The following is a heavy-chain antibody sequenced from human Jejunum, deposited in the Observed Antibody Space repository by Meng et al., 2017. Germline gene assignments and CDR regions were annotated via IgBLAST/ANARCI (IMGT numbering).Heavy chain of an antibody. V-gene: IGHV4-39*07. J-gene: IGHJ4*02. CDR1: GGSISSSSYY. Sequence: QLQLKESGPGLVKPSETLSLLCPVSGGSISSSSYYWGWVRQPPGMGLEWIASMYFTGNTYYNPSLKSRVTISVDTSKNQFSLKVSSVTAADTAVYYCASHTRYPNIAVAGLEYWGRGTLVTVSS. CDR2: MYFTGNT. CDR3: ASHTRYPNIAVAGLEY. D-gene: IGHD6-19*01.